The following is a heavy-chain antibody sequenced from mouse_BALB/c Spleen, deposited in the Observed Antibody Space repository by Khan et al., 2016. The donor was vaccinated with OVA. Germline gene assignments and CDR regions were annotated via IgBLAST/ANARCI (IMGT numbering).Heavy chain of an antibody. CDR1: GDSITSGY. V-gene: IGHV3-8*02. J-gene: IGHJ3*01. D-gene: IGHD2-12*01. Sequence: EVQLQESGPSLVKPSQTLSLTCSVTGDSITSGYWNWIRKFPGNKLEYMGYIIYTGYTYYNPSLNSRISIIRHTSKNQYYLQLNSVTDEDTATYYCARSTYRYAFVYWGQGTLVTVSA. CDR3: ARSTYRYAFVY. CDR2: IIYTGYT.